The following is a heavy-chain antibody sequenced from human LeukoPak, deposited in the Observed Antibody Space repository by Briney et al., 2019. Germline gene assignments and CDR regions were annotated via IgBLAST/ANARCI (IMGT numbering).Heavy chain of an antibody. V-gene: IGHV3-15*01. CDR1: GFTFSNAW. D-gene: IGHD7-27*01. J-gene: IGHJ4*02. CDR2: IKSKTDGGTT. CDR3: ARDAAGDPDS. Sequence: GGSLRLSCAASGFTFSNAWMSWVRQAPGKGLEWVGRIKSKTDGGTTDYAAPVKGRFTISRDNARNSLYLQVNSLRAEDTAVFYCARDAAGDPDSWGQGTLVTVSS.